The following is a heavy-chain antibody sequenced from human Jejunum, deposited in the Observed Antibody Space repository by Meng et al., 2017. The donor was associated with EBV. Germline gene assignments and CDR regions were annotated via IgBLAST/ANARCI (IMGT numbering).Heavy chain of an antibody. CDR1: GFTFSDYY. CDR3: SRDLAGSDDY. CDR2: ISTTGTTI. D-gene: IGHD1-14*01. J-gene: IGHJ4*02. Sequence: QVKLEEAGGGLVKPGGSLRLSCAPSGFTFSDYYFSWIRQAPGKGLEWISYISTTGTTIYYADSVKGRFTISRDNAKNTLYLQMNSLRAEDTAVYYCSRDLAGSDDYWGQGTLVTVSS. V-gene: IGHV3-11*01.